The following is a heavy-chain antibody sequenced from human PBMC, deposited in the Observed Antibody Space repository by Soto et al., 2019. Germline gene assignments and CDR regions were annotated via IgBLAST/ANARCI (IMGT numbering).Heavy chain of an antibody. D-gene: IGHD1-26*01. CDR3: ASYSGSYFPVGHDR. J-gene: IGHJ5*02. V-gene: IGHV3-7*01. Sequence: GGSLRLSCVASGSTFSSYWMSWVRQAPGGGLEWVANIKQDGTEIHYVESVKGRFTILRDNAKKSLYLQMNSLRAEDTAVYFCASYSGSYFPVGHDRWGQGTLVTSPQ. CDR1: GSTFSSYW. CDR2: IKQDGTEI.